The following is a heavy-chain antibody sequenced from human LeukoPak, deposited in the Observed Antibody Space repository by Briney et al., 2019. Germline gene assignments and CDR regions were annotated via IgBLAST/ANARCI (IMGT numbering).Heavy chain of an antibody. Sequence: SETLSLTCTVSDDSITMYYWTWIRQPPGKGLEWIGYVDHTGSTKFNPSLNGRVSISRDTSNNFFSLRLRSVTAADTAVYFCARGRVSSSTWYSTYYYFFYMDFWGKGTAVTVSS. CDR1: DDSITMYY. V-gene: IGHV4-59*01. CDR2: VDHTGST. D-gene: IGHD4-11*01. CDR3: ARGRVSSSTWYSTYYYFFYMDF. J-gene: IGHJ6*03.